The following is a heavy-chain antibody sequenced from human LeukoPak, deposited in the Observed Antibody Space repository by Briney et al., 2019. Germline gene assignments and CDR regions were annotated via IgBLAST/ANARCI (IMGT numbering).Heavy chain of an antibody. D-gene: IGHD3-10*01. CDR1: GFTFSSYG. CDR2: IRYDGSNK. J-gene: IGHJ4*02. CDR3: AKTQLYGSGTIDY. Sequence: GGSLRLSCAASGFTFSSYGLHWVRQAPGKGLEWVSFIRYDGSNKYYIDSVKGRFTISRDNSKNTLYLQMNSLRVEDTAVYYCAKTQLYGSGTIDYWGQGTLVTVSS. V-gene: IGHV3-30*02.